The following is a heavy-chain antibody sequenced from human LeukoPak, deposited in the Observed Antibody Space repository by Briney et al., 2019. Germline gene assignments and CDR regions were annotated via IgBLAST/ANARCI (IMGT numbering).Heavy chain of an antibody. CDR2: INPNSGGT. CDR1: GYTFTGYY. V-gene: IGHV1-2*04. Sequence: GASVKVSCKASGYTFTGYYMHWVRQAPGQGLEWMGWINPNSGGTNYAQKFQGWVTMTRDTSISTAYMELSRLRSDDMAVYYCARWRVGNYDFWSGSGMDVWGQGTTVTVSS. D-gene: IGHD3-3*01. J-gene: IGHJ6*02. CDR3: ARWRVGNYDFWSGSGMDV.